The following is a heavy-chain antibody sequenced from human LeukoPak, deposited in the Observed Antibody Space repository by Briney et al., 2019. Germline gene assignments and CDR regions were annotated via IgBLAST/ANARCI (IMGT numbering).Heavy chain of an antibody. J-gene: IGHJ6*02. V-gene: IGHV3-23*01. CDR2: ISGSGGST. Sequence: GGSLRLSCAASGFTFSSYAMSWVRQAPGKGLEWVSAISGSGGSTYYADSVKGRFTMSRDNSKNTLYLQMNSLRAEDTAVYYCAKTGGYQLLSAYYYYYGMDVWGQGTTVTVSS. CDR1: GFTFSSYA. D-gene: IGHD2-2*01. CDR3: AKTGGYQLLSAYYYYYGMDV.